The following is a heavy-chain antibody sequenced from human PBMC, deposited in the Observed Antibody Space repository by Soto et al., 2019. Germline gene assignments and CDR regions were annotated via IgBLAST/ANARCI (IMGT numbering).Heavy chain of an antibody. J-gene: IGHJ4*02. V-gene: IGHV1-8*01. Sequence: QVQQVQSGAEVKKPGASVKVSCKTSGYTFTSYDINWVRQATGQGLEWMGWMNPNSGNTGYAQKFQGSVTMTRNTSRITAYMELSSLRSEDTAVYYCARGGGITMSETPHDYWGQGTLVTVSS. CDR2: MNPNSGNT. CDR1: GYTFTSYD. D-gene: IGHD3-22*01. CDR3: ARGGGITMSETPHDY.